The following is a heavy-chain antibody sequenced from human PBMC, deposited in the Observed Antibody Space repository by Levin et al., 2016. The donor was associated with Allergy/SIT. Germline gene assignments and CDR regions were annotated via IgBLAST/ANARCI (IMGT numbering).Heavy chain of an antibody. J-gene: IGHJ2*01. D-gene: IGHD3-3*01. V-gene: IGHV3-48*02. CDR3: ARDYDYYFDL. CDR2: ITSGGDII. CDR1: GFTFSSFS. Sequence: GESLKISCAASGFTFSSFSMNWVRQAPGKGLEWVSHITSGGDIITYADSVKGRFTISRENAKNSLSLQMNSLRDEDTAVYYCARDYDYYFDLWGRGTLVTVSS.